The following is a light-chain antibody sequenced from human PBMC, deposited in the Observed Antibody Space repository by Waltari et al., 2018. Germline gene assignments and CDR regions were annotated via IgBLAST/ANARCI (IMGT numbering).Light chain of an antibody. CDR3: QQRANWPPLT. J-gene: IGKJ4*01. V-gene: IGKV3-11*01. CDR1: QSVYTF. Sequence: EVVLTQSPATPSLSPGETATLSCRASQSVYTFLAWYQQKPGQAPRLLIYHASKRATGTPARFSGSVSGTDFTLTISSLEPEDSAVYFCQQRANWPPLTFGGGTKVEIK. CDR2: HAS.